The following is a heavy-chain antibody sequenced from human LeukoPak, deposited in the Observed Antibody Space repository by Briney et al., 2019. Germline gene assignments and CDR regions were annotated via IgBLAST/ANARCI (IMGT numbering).Heavy chain of an antibody. D-gene: IGHD5-18*01. CDR1: GFTFSSYG. CDR3: AKDLGYTYYYYGMDV. J-gene: IGHJ6*02. Sequence: GGSLRLSCAASGFTFSSYGMHWVRQAPGKGLEWVAVIPYDGSNKYYADSVKGRFTISRDNSKNTLYLQMNSLRAEDTAVYYCAKDLGYTYYYYGMDVWGQGTTVTVSS. CDR2: IPYDGSNK. V-gene: IGHV3-30*18.